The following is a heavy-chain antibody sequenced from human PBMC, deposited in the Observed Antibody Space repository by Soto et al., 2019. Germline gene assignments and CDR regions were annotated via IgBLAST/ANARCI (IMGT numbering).Heavy chain of an antibody. V-gene: IGHV5-10-1*01. J-gene: IGHJ4*02. Sequence: PGESLKISCKGSGYSFTSYWISWVRQMPGKGLEWMGRIDPSDSYTNYSPSFQGHVTISADKSISTAYLQWSSLKASDTAMYYCAITPPYDSSGYFTYFDYWGQGTLVTVSS. CDR3: AITPPYDSSGYFTYFDY. CDR1: GYSFTSYW. D-gene: IGHD3-22*01. CDR2: IDPSDSYT.